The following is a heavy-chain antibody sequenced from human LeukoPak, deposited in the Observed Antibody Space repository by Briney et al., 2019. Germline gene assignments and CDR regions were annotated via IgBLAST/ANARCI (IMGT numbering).Heavy chain of an antibody. CDR1: GGSTSSYY. Sequence: SETLSLTCTVSGGSTSSYYWSWIRQPPGKGLEWIGYIYYSGSTNYNPSLKSRVTISVDTSKNQFSLKLNSVTAADTAVYYCARAIWFGEYDYWGQGTLVTVSS. V-gene: IGHV4-59*01. D-gene: IGHD3-10*01. CDR2: IYYSGST. J-gene: IGHJ4*02. CDR3: ARAIWFGEYDY.